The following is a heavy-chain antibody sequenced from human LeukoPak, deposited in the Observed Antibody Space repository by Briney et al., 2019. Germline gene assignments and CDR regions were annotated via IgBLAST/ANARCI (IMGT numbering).Heavy chain of an antibody. Sequence: GGSLRLSCAASGFTFSSYEMNWVRQAPGKGLEGVSYISSSGSTIYYADSVKGRFTISRDNAKTSLYLQMNSLRAEDTAVYYCARDHGYDILPGNPGRFDYWGQGTLVTVSS. J-gene: IGHJ4*02. D-gene: IGHD3-9*01. V-gene: IGHV3-48*03. CDR2: ISSSGSTI. CDR1: GFTFSSYE. CDR3: ARDHGYDILPGNPGRFDY.